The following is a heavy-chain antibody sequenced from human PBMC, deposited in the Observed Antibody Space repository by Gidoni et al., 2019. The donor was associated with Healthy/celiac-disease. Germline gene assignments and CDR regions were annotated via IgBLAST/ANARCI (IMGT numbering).Heavy chain of an antibody. Sequence: QLQLQESGPGLVKPSETLSLTCTVSGGSISSSSYYWGWIRQPPGKGLEWIGSIYDSGSTYSNPSLKSRVTISVDTSKNQFSLKLSAVTAADTAVYYCARHYYDSRENPVGPNGYWGQGTLVTVSS. J-gene: IGHJ4*02. CDR2: IYDSGST. CDR3: ARHYYDSRENPVGPNGY. D-gene: IGHD3-22*01. V-gene: IGHV4-39*01. CDR1: GGSISSSSYY.